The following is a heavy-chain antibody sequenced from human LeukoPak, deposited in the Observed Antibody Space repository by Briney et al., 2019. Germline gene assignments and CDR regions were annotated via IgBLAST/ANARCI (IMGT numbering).Heavy chain of an antibody. V-gene: IGHV6-1*01. CDR2: TYYRSRWYN. Sequence: SQTLSLTCAISGDSVSSNSAAWNWIRQSPSRGLEWLGRTYYRSRWYNDYAVSVKSRITINPDTSKNQFSLQLNSVTPEDTAVYYCAKDAEYSRPWYNWFDPWGQGTLVTVSS. CDR3: AKDAEYSRPWYNWFDP. J-gene: IGHJ5*02. D-gene: IGHD6-6*01. CDR1: GDSVSSNSAA.